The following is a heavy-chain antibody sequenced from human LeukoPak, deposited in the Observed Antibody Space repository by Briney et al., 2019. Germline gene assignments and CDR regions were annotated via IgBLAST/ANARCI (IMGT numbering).Heavy chain of an antibody. J-gene: IGHJ6*02. V-gene: IGHV3-9*01. CDR2: ISWNSGTV. CDR1: GFTFDVYT. CDR3: VKDVGRNYYYGMDV. Sequence: GGSLRLSCAASGFTFDVYTMHWVRQARGKGLEWVSGISWNSGTVGHADSVKGRFTISRDNAKNSLYLQMNSLRAEDTALYYCVKDVGRNYYYGMDVWGQGTTVTVSS.